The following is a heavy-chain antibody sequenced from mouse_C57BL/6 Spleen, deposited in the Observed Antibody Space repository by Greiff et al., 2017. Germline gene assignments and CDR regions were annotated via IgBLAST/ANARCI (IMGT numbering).Heavy chain of an antibody. D-gene: IGHD1-1*01. CDR3: ARAPTVVEGYYAMDY. J-gene: IGHJ4*01. V-gene: IGHV1-82*01. CDR2: IYPGDGDT. CDR1: GYAFSSSW. Sequence: VQLQESGPELVKPGASVKISCKASGYAFSSSWMNWVKQRPGKGLEWIGRIYPGDGDTNYNGKFKGKATLTADKSSSTAYMQLSSLTSEDSAVYFCARAPTVVEGYYAMDYWGQGTSVTVSS.